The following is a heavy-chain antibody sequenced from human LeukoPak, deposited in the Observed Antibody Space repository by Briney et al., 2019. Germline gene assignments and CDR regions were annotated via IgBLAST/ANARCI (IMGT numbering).Heavy chain of an antibody. CDR3: ARGARSGDV. D-gene: IGHD1-26*01. CDR1: GGSISSGSYY. V-gene: IGHV4-61*02. J-gene: IGHJ6*04. CDR2: IYTSGST. Sequence: PSQTLSLTCTVSGGSISSGSYYWSWIRQPAGKGLEWIGRIYTSGSTNYNPSLKSRVTISVDTSKNQFSLKLSSVTAADTAVYYCARGARSGDVWGKGTTVTVSS.